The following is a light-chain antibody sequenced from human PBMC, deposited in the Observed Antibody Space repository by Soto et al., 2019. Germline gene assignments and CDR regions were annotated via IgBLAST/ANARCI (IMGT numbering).Light chain of an antibody. CDR1: QSVSDY. V-gene: IGKV3-15*01. J-gene: IGKJ1*01. Sequence: EIVLTQSPATLSLSPWERATLSCRASQSVSDYLAWYQQRPGQAPRLLIFGASTRATGFPARFSGSGSGTEFTLTISSLQSEDFAVYYCQQYKDWPHTFGQGTKVDIK. CDR3: QQYKDWPHT. CDR2: GAS.